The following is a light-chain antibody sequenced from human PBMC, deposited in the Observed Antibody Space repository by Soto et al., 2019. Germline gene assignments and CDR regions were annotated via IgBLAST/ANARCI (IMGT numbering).Light chain of an antibody. CDR2: LEHSGSY. CDR3: ETWDSNTNWV. CDR1: RGHSSYI. J-gene: IGLJ3*02. V-gene: IGLV4-60*02. Sequence: QLVLTQSSSASASLGSSVKLTCTLSRGHSSYIIAWHQQQPGKAPRYLMKLEHSGSYNKGSGVPDRFSGSSSGADRYLTISNHQFEDEDDYYCETWDSNTNWVFGGGTKLTVL.